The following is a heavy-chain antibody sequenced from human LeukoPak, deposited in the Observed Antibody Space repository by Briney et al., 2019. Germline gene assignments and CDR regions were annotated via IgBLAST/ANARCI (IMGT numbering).Heavy chain of an antibody. CDR2: IYYSGST. Sequence: PSETLSLTCTVSGGSISSYYWSWIRQPPGKGLEWIGYIYYSGSTNYNPSLKSRVTISLDTSKNQFSLKLSSVTAADTAVYYCARVFGEQQLELDYWSQGTLVTVSS. CDR3: ARVFGEQQLELDY. CDR1: GGSISSYY. D-gene: IGHD6-13*01. V-gene: IGHV4-59*01. J-gene: IGHJ4*02.